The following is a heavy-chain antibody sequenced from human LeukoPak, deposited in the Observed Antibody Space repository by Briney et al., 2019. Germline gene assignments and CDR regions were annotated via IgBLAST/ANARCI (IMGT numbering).Heavy chain of an antibody. D-gene: IGHD6-13*01. V-gene: IGHV3-74*01. CDR3: AKRIAAAGKCYFDY. Sequence: GGSLRLSCVASGFTFSNYWMRWVRQAPGKGLVWVSRIKTDGSTPGYADSVKGRFTISRDNAKNSLYLQMNSLRVEDTAVYYCAKRIAAAGKCYFDYWGQGTLVTVSS. J-gene: IGHJ4*03. CDR2: IKTDGSTP. CDR1: GFTFSNYW.